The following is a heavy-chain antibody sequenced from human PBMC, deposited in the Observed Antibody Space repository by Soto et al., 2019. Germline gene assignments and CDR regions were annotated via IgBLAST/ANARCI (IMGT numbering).Heavy chain of an antibody. Sequence: SETLSLTCAVSGYSISSGYYWGWIRQPPGKGLEWIGSIYHSGSTYCNPSLKSRVTISVDTSKNQFSLKLSSVTAADTAVYYCARVKGLQHRGINWFDPWGQGTLVTGSS. J-gene: IGHJ5*02. CDR1: GYSISSGYY. V-gene: IGHV4-38-2*01. CDR2: IYHSGST. CDR3: ARVKGLQHRGINWFDP. D-gene: IGHD1-1*01.